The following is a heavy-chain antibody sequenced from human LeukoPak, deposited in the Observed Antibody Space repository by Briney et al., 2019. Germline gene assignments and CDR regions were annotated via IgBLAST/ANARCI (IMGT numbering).Heavy chain of an antibody. J-gene: IGHJ5*02. D-gene: IGHD4-23*01. CDR1: GFTFSNYA. Sequence: PGGSLRLSCAASGFTFSNYAMHWVRQAPGKGLEWVAIVWYNGRNKYYAESVKGLFTISRDNSNNTVYLQMNSLRVDDTAMYYCARGISSGVNVFDPWGQGALVTVSS. V-gene: IGHV3-33*01. CDR2: VWYNGRNK. CDR3: ARGISSGVNVFDP.